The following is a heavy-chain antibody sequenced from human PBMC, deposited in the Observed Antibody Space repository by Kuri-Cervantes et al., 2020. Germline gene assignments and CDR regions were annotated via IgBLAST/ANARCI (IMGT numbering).Heavy chain of an antibody. J-gene: IGHJ4*02. V-gene: IGHV1-18*01. CDR1: GGTFSSYA. D-gene: IGHD2-2*01. CDR3: ARGSCSSSSCLPQPLDY. Sequence: ASVKVSCKASGGTFSSYAISWVRQAPGQGLEWMGGIMAYNGESNYAQKFQGRVTMTTDTSTSTAYMELRSLRSEDTAVYCCARGSCSSSSCLPQPLDYWGQGTLVTVSS. CDR2: IMAYNGES.